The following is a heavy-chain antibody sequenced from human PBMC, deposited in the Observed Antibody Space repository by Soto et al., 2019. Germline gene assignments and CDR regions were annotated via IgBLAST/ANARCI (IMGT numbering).Heavy chain of an antibody. CDR2: INPNSGNT. Sequence: GASVKVSCKXSGYTFTGYYMHWVRQAPGQGLEWMGWINPNSGNTGYAQKFQGRVTMTRNTSISTAYMELSSLRSEDTAVYYCARGLGSGWFDPWGQGTLVTVSS. V-gene: IGHV1-8*02. D-gene: IGHD6-25*01. J-gene: IGHJ5*02. CDR1: GYTFTGYY. CDR3: ARGLGSGWFDP.